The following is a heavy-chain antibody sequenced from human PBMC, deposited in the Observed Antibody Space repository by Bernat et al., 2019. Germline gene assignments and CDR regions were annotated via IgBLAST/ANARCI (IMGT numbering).Heavy chain of an antibody. CDR2: IKSKTDGGTT. CDR3: TTPGYDFWSGYYKLWSYYYYYMDV. Sequence: EVQLVESGGGLVKPGGSLRLSCAASGFTFSNAWMSWVRQAPGKGLEWVGRIKSKTDGGTTDYAAPVKGRFTISRDDSKNTLYLQMNSLKTEDTAVYYCTTPGYDFWSGYYKLWSYYYYYMDVWGKGTTVTVSS. D-gene: IGHD3-3*01. V-gene: IGHV3-15*01. CDR1: GFTFSNAW. J-gene: IGHJ6*03.